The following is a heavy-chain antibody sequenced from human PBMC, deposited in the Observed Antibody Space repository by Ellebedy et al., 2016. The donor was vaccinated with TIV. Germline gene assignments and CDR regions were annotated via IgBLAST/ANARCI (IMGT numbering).Heavy chain of an antibody. CDR3: ARVGNYYGGNPSYYFDY. V-gene: IGHV1-69*10. Sequence: AASVKVSCKASGGTFSSYGISWVRPAPGQGLEWMGGIIPILGKANYAQKFQGRVTITADESTSTAYMELSSLRSEDTAVYYCARVGNYYGGNPSYYFDYWGQGTLVTVSS. CDR1: GGTFSSYG. D-gene: IGHD4-23*01. J-gene: IGHJ4*02. CDR2: IIPILGKA.